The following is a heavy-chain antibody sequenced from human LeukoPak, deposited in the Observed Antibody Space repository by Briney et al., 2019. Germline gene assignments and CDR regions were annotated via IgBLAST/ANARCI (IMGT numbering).Heavy chain of an antibody. V-gene: IGHV3-53*01. Sequence: GGSLRLSCAASGFTFSDYYMSWVRQAPGKGLEWVSIIYSGGTTYYADSVKGRFTISRDNSKNTLYLQMDSLRAEDTALYYCATIVGATTFDCWGQGTLVTVSS. J-gene: IGHJ4*02. CDR3: ATIVGATTFDC. D-gene: IGHD1-26*01. CDR1: GFTFSDYY. CDR2: IYSGGTT.